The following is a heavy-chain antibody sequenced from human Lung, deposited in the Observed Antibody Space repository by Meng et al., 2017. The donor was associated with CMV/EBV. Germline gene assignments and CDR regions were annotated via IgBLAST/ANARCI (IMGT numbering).Heavy chain of an antibody. CDR3: ARDYGSRGMDV. Sequence: SFAASCFPFSSYTLNWVRQPPGEGLEWVSSISSSGSYIYYAASVKGRFTIYRVNAEKSLYLQMSGLRAEDTAVYFCARDYGSRGMDVWGQGNTVTVSS. CDR2: ISSSGSYI. V-gene: IGHV3-21*01. CDR1: CFPFSSYT. D-gene: IGHD3-10*01. J-gene: IGHJ6*02.